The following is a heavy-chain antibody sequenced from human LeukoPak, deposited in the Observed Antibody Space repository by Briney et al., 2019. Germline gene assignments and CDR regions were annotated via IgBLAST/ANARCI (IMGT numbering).Heavy chain of an antibody. V-gene: IGHV3-64D*09. J-gene: IGHJ4*02. Sequence: GGSLRLSCSASGFTFSSFAIHWVRQAPGKGLEYVSAISPSGGSTFYPDSVKGRFTISRDNSKNTVYLQLSSLRAEDTAVYYCVKRALTTAWIDNWGQGTLATVSS. D-gene: IGHD3-3*01. CDR3: VKRALTTAWIDN. CDR2: ISPSGGST. CDR1: GFTFSSFA.